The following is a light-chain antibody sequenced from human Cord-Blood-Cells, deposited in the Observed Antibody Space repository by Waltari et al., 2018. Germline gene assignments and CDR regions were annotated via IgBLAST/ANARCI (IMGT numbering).Light chain of an antibody. CDR3: SSYTSSSTV. CDR2: DVS. V-gene: IGLV2-14*01. J-gene: IGLJ2*01. Sequence: QSALTQPTSVSGSPGQSITISCTGTSRDVGGYNYVSWSQQHPGKAPKLMIYDVSNRPSGVSNRFSGSKSGNTASLTISGLQAEDEADYYCSSYTSSSTVFGGGTKLTVL. CDR1: SRDVGGYNY.